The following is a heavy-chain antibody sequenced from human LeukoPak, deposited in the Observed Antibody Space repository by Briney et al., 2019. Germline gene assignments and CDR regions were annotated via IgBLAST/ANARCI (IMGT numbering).Heavy chain of an antibody. J-gene: IGHJ6*03. Sequence: ASVKVSCKASGYTFTSYYMHWVRQAPGQGLEWMGIINPSGGSTSYAQKFQGRVTMTRDMSTSTVYMELSSLRSEDTAVYYCARDLYSSSSVYYYYMDVWGKGTTVTVSS. CDR2: INPSGGST. V-gene: IGHV1-46*01. D-gene: IGHD6-6*01. CDR1: GYTFTSYY. CDR3: ARDLYSSSSVYYYYMDV.